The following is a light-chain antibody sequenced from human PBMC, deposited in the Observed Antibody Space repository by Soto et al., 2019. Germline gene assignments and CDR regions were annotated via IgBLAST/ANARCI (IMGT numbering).Light chain of an antibody. Sequence: DIVMTQSPDSLAVSLGERATINCKSSQSVLYSSNNKNYLAWYQLKPGQPPKLLIYWASTRQSGVPDRFSGSGSGTDFTLTISSLQAADVAVYYCQQYYSTPYTFGQGTKLEIK. J-gene: IGKJ2*01. CDR1: QSVLYSSNNKNY. CDR2: WAS. CDR3: QQYYSTPYT. V-gene: IGKV4-1*01.